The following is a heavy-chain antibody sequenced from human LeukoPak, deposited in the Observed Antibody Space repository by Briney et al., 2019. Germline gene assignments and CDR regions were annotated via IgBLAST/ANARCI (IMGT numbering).Heavy chain of an antibody. CDR3: AKVGRRGYSSSWYNDFFDY. J-gene: IGHJ4*02. D-gene: IGHD6-13*01. Sequence: GGSLRLSCTTSGFNFRAYWMGWVRQAPGKGLEWVSVFTVSGGATYYADSVKGRFTISRDNSDNTLYHQMDSLRAEDTAVYYCAKVGRRGYSSSWYNDFFDYWGQGTLVTVSS. CDR1: GFNFRAYW. CDR2: FTVSGGAT. V-gene: IGHV3-23*01.